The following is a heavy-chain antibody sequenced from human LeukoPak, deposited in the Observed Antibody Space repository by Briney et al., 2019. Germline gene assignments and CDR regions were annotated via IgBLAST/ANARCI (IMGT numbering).Heavy chain of an antibody. J-gene: IGHJ6*03. CDR3: ARLYYYYYYMDV. Sequence: PSETLSLTCTVSGGSVSSSNYDWGWIRQPPGKGLEWIGNIYYSGSTYYNPSLKSRATISVGTSKNQFSLNLSSVTAADTAVYYCARLYYYYYYMDVWGKGTTVTVSS. CDR2: IYYSGST. V-gene: IGHV4-39*01. CDR1: GGSVSSSNYD.